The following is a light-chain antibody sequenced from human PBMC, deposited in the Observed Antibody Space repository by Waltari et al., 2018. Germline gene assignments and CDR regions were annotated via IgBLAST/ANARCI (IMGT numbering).Light chain of an antibody. CDR1: SSDVGGYNY. V-gene: IGLV2-8*01. CDR2: EVS. J-gene: IGLJ2*01. Sequence: QSALTQPPSASGSPGQSVTISCTGTSSDVGGYNYVSWYQQHPGKAPKPMIYEVSKRTSGAPDRVSGSKSGNTASLTVSGLQAEDEADYYCSSYAGSNNWVFGGGTKLTVL. CDR3: SSYAGSNNWV.